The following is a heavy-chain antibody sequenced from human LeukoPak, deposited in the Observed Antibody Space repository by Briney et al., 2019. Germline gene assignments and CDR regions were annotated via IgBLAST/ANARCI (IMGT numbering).Heavy chain of an antibody. CDR1: GFTFSSYS. CDR2: IGSSSSNK. CDR3: ARDLTTATTLLHIDY. Sequence: GGSLRLSCAASGFTFSSYSMDWVRQAPGKGLEWISYIGSSSSNKYYADSVKGRFTVSRDNAKNSLYLQMNSLRAEDTAVYYCARDLTTATTLLHIDYWGQGTLVTVSS. D-gene: IGHD4-17*01. V-gene: IGHV3-48*01. J-gene: IGHJ4*02.